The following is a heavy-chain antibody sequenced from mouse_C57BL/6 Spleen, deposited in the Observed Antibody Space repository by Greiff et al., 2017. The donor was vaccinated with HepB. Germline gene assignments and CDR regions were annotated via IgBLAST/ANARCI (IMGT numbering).Heavy chain of an antibody. CDR2: IYPGDGDT. V-gene: IGHV1-82*01. CDR3: ARLLLYLDY. Sequence: VQLQQSGPELVKPGASVKISCKASGYAFSSSWMNWVKQRPGKGLEWIGRIYPGDGDTNYNGKFKGKATLTADTSSSTAYMQLSSLTSEDSAVYFCARLLLYLDYWGQGTSVTVSS. J-gene: IGHJ4*01. D-gene: IGHD2-10*01. CDR1: GYAFSSSW.